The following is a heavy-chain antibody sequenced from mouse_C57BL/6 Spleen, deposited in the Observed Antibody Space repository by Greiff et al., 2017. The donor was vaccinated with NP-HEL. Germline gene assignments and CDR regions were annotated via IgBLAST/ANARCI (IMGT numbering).Heavy chain of an antibody. D-gene: IGHD2-2*01. CDR3: AGLVTTVYYFDY. CDR2: INPNNGGT. J-gene: IGHJ2*01. Sequence: EVQLQQSGPELVKPGASVKIPCKASGYTFTNYNMDWVKQSHGKSLEWIGDINPNNGGTIYNQKFKGKATLTVYKSSSTAYMELRSLTSADTAVYYCAGLVTTVYYFDYWGQGTTLTVSS. CDR1: GYTFTNYN. V-gene: IGHV1-18*01.